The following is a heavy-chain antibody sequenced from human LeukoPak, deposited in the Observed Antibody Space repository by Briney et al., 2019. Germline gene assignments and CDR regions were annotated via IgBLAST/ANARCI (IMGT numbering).Heavy chain of an antibody. J-gene: IGHJ6*02. Sequence: GGSLRLSRTASGFTFITYAMSWVRQAPGKGLEWLSTISGSGGDTYYADSVQGRFTISRDNSKNTLYLQMNSLRAEDTAIYYCAKASIYYYALDVWGQGTTVTVSS. CDR2: ISGSGGDT. V-gene: IGHV3-23*01. CDR3: AKASIYYYALDV. CDR1: GFTFITYA. D-gene: IGHD3-3*01.